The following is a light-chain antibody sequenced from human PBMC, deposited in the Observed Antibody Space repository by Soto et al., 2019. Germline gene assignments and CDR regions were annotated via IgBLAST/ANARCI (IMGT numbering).Light chain of an antibody. CDR2: KAA. CDR3: QQYNSYPIT. Sequence: DIQMTQSPSTLSASVGDRVTITCRASQSISSWLAWYQQKPGKDPNLLIYKAACLESGVPSRFSGSGSGTEFTLTISSLQPDDFATYYCQQYNSYPITFGQGTRLEIK. J-gene: IGKJ5*01. CDR1: QSISSW. V-gene: IGKV1-5*03.